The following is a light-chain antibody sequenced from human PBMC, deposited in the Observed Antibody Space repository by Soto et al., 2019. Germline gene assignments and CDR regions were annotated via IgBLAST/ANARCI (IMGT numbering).Light chain of an antibody. CDR2: EVS. J-gene: IGLJ1*01. Sequence: QSVLTQPASVSGSPGQSITISCTGTSSDVGSYNLVSWYQQHPGKAPKLMIYEVSKRPSGVSTRFSGSKSGYRASLTISGLQAEDEADYYCCSYAGSTTFYVFGTGTKVTVL. V-gene: IGLV2-23*02. CDR1: SSDVGSYNL. CDR3: CSYAGSTTFYV.